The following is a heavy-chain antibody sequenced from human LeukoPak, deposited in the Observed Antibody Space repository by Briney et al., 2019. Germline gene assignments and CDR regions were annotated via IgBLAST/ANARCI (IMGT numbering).Heavy chain of an antibody. Sequence: GGSLRLSCAASGFTFSDYYINWIRQAPGEGLEWVSAISGSGGSTYYADSVKGRFTISRDNSKNTLYLQMNSLRAEDTAVYYCARERGHLDYWGQGTLVTVSS. CDR1: GFTFSDYY. J-gene: IGHJ4*02. CDR2: ISGSGGST. D-gene: IGHD6-25*01. CDR3: ARERGHLDY. V-gene: IGHV3-23*01.